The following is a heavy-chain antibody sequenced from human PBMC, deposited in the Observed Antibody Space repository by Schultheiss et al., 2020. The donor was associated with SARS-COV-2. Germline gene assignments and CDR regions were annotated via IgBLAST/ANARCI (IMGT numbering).Heavy chain of an antibody. CDR2: ISYDGSNK. J-gene: IGHJ3*02. CDR3: ARGADAFDI. Sequence: GGSLRLSCAASGFTFSSYAMHWVRQAPGKGLEWVAVISYDGSNKYYADSVKGRFTISRDNSKNTLYLQMNSLRAEDTAVYYCARGADAFDIWGQGTMVTVSS. V-gene: IGHV3-30-3*01. CDR1: GFTFSSYA.